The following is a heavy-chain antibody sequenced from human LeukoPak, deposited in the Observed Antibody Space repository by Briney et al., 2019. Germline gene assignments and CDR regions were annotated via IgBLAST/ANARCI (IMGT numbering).Heavy chain of an antibody. J-gene: IGHJ4*02. V-gene: IGHV3-33*01. D-gene: IGHD6-13*01. CDR1: GFTFSSFG. Sequence: GSLRLSCAASGFTFSSFGMHWVRQAPGKGLEWVAVIWYDASNKYCADSVKGRFTISRDNSKNTLYLQMNSLRDDDTAVYYCVRGVGVSRFNYLDSWGQGTLVIVSS. CDR3: VRGVGVSRFNYLDS. CDR2: IWYDASNK.